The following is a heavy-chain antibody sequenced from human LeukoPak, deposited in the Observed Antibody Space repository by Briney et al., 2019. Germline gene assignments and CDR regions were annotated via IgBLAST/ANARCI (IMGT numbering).Heavy chain of an antibody. CDR1: GGSFSGYY. CDR2: INHSGST. Sequence: SETLPLTCAVYGGSFSGYYWSWIRQPPGKGLEWIGEINHSGSTNYNPSLKSRVTISVDTSKNQFSLKLSSVTAADTAVYYCARGEGSGSYYNWFDPWGQGTLVTVSS. CDR3: ARGEGSGSYYNWFDP. J-gene: IGHJ5*02. D-gene: IGHD3-10*01. V-gene: IGHV4-34*01.